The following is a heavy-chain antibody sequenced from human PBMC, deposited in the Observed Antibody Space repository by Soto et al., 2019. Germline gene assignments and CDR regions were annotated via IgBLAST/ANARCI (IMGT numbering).Heavy chain of an antibody. D-gene: IGHD3-3*01. CDR2: INHSGST. CDR3: ARGLRRVRYYYYGMDV. CDR1: GGSFSGYY. V-gene: IGHV4-34*01. J-gene: IGHJ6*02. Sequence: QVQLQQWGAGLLKPSETLSLTCAVYGGSFSGYYWSWIRQPPGKGLEWIGEINHSGSTNYNPSLKSRVTISVDTSKNQFSLKLSSVTAADTAVYYCARGLRRVRYYYYGMDVWGQGTTVTVSS.